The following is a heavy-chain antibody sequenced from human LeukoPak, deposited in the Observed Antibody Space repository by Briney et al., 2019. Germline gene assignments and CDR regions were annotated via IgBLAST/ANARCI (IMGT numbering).Heavy chain of an antibody. D-gene: IGHD5-18*01. V-gene: IGHV1-18*01. CDR2: ISAYNGDT. Sequence: ASVKVSCKASGYSFNKYGISWVRQAPGQGLEWMGWISAYNGDTKYAQKLQGRVTMTTDTSTSTAYMELRSLRSDDTAVYYCARVDSYGPGHDYWGQGTLVTVSS. CDR3: ARVDSYGPGHDY. J-gene: IGHJ4*02. CDR1: GYSFNKYG.